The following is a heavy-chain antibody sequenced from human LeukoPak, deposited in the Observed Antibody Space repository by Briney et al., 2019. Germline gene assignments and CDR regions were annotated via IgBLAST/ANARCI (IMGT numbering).Heavy chain of an antibody. CDR2: INIDGSNT. Sequence: SGGSLRLSCAASGFPFSSYWMHWVRQAPGKGPVWVSRINIDGSNTNYADSVKGRFTISRDNAKNTLYLQMDSLRAEDTAVYYCARSLGGAYDYWGQGTLVTVSS. D-gene: IGHD1-26*01. CDR3: ARSLGGAYDY. J-gene: IGHJ4*02. CDR1: GFPFSSYW. V-gene: IGHV3-74*01.